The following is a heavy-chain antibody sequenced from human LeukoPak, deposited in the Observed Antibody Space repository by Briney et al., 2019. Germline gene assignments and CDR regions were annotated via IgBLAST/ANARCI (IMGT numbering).Heavy chain of an antibody. V-gene: IGHV3-48*01. CDR1: GFTFSSYS. CDR3: AKDPPPTPEYYYDSSGCFGEGCYYYYYYMDV. Sequence: GGSLRLSCAASGFTFSSYSMNWVRQAPGKGLEWVSYISSSSSTTYYADSVKGRFTISRDNSKNTLYLQMNSLRAEDTAVYYCAKDPPPTPEYYYDSSGCFGEGCYYYYYYMDVWGKGTTVTISS. CDR2: ISSSSSTT. D-gene: IGHD3-22*01. J-gene: IGHJ6*03.